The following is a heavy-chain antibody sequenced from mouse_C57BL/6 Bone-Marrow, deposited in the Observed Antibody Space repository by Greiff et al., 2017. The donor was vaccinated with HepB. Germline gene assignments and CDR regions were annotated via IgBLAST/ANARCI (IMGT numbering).Heavy chain of an antibody. D-gene: IGHD1-1*01. V-gene: IGHV1-63*01. J-gene: IGHJ1*03. CDR2: IYPGGGYT. CDR3: ARSRPYYYGSDWYFDV. CDR1: GYTFTNYW. Sequence: VQLQQSGAELVRPGPSVKMSCKASGYTFTNYWIGWAKQRPGHGLEWIGDIYPGGGYTNYNEKFKGKATLTADKSSSTAYMQFSSLTSEDSAIYYCARSRPYYYGSDWYFDVWGTGTTVTVSS.